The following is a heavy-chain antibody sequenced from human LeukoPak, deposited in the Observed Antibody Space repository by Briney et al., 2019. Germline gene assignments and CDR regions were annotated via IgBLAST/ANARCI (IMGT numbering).Heavy chain of an antibody. CDR1: GGSISGHY. D-gene: IGHD6-19*01. V-gene: IGHV4-4*07. J-gene: IGHJ4*02. Sequence: PSETLSLTCTVSGGSISGHYWTWIRQPAGRGLEWIGRIYSSGSTYYNPSLMSRVTISLDTSNNQFSLRVTSVTAADTAVYNCARGKEMTAVAGYYSFDYWGQGTLVSVSS. CDR2: IYSSGST. CDR3: ARGKEMTAVAGYYSFDY.